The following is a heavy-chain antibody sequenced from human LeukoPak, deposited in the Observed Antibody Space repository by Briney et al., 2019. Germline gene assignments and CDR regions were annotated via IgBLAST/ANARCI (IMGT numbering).Heavy chain of an antibody. J-gene: IGHJ5*02. Sequence: GGSLRLSCAASGWTFSDYYMSWIRQAPGKGLEWVSHISSSGSTIYYADSVKGRFTISRDNAKNSLYLQMNSLRAEDTAVYYCARDYDFSSGYFGNWFDPWGQGTLVTVSS. CDR3: ARDYDFSSGYFGNWFDP. V-gene: IGHV3-11*01. D-gene: IGHD3-3*01. CDR2: ISSSGSTI. CDR1: GWTFSDYY.